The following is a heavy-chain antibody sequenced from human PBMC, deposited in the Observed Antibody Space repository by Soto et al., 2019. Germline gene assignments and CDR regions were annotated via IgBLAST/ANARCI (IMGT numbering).Heavy chain of an antibody. CDR1: GYSISSGNY. J-gene: IGHJ6*02. CDR3: RSSTSCYDESCVDV. V-gene: IGHV4-38-2*01. CDR2: LYQTGSA. D-gene: IGHD2-2*01. Sequence: PSETLSLTCAVSGYSISSGNYCAWIRQPPGRGPEWIWSLYQTGSAPSKTPLTSRVTLSVDTATSPFSLELSSVTAADTGMYYCRSSTSCYDESCVDVWGQGTMVTVS.